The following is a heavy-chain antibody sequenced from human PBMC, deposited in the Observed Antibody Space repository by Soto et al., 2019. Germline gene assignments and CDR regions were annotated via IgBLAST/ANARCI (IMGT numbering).Heavy chain of an antibody. Sequence: ASVKVSCKASGYTFTGYYMHWVRQAPGQGLEWMGWINPNSGGTKYAQKFQGRVTITADNPTSTIYMEMISLTSADTAVYYCARGGSVAGFYNAMDAWGQGSAVTVSS. J-gene: IGHJ6*02. CDR3: ARGGSVAGFYNAMDA. D-gene: IGHD2-21*01. V-gene: IGHV1-2*02. CDR2: INPNSGGT. CDR1: GYTFTGYY.